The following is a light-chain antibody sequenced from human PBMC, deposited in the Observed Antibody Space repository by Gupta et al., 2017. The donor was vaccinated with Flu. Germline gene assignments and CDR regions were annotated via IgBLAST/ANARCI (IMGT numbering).Light chain of an antibody. CDR1: QSISTD. Sequence: EIVMTQSPARLSVSPGERATLSCRDSQSISTDLAWYQQQPGQAPRLRMFGSSTRATGIPARFSGSGSGTEFTLTISSLQSEDFAVYYCQQYNNWPPLTFGGGTKVEIK. J-gene: IGKJ4*01. CDR3: QQYNNWPPLT. V-gene: IGKV3-15*01. CDR2: GSS.